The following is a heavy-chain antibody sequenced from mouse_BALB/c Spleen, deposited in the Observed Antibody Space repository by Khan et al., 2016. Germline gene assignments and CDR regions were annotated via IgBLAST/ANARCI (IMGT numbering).Heavy chain of an antibody. CDR3: AKHMGTYYAMDY. Sequence: QVQLKQSGPGLVAPSQSLSITCTVSGFSLTDYGVSWIRQPPGKGREWRGVIWGGGSTYYNSALKSRLSISKDHDKSQVFLKMNSLQTADTAMYYCAKHMGTYYAMDYWGQGTSVTVSS. CDR2: IWGGGST. V-gene: IGHV2-6-5*01. J-gene: IGHJ4*01. CDR1: GFSLTDYG. D-gene: IGHD2-13*01.